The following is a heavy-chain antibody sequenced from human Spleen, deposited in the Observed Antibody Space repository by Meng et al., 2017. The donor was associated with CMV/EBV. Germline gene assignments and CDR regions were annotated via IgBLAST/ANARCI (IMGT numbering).Heavy chain of an antibody. CDR3: ARIQGVAAAGYYFDY. CDR2: IYYSGST. J-gene: IGHJ4*02. V-gene: IGHV4-39*07. Sequence: SETLSLTCTVSGGSISSSSYYWGWIRQPPGKGLEWIGSIYYSGSTYYNPSLKSRVTIAVDTSKNQFSLKLSSVTAADTAMYYCARIQGVAAAGYYFDYWGQGTLVTVSS. CDR1: GGSISSSSYY. D-gene: IGHD6-13*01.